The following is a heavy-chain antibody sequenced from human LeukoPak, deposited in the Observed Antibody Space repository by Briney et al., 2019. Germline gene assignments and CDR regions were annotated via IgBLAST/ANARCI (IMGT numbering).Heavy chain of an antibody. CDR1: GYTFTGFY. CDR3: SREGDYNGSGRGDS. Sequence: ASVKVSCKTSGYTFTGFYIHWVRQAPGQGLDLMGWINPNTGATNFSQKFQGRVIMTTETSVNTAYMDLRRLRFDDTAVYYCSREGDYNGSGRGDSWGQGTLVTVSS. J-gene: IGHJ4*02. CDR2: INPNTGAT. D-gene: IGHD3-10*01. V-gene: IGHV1-2*02.